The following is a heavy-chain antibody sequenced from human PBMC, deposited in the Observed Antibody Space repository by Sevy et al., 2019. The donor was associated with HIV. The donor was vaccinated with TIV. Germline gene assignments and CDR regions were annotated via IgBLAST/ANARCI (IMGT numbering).Heavy chain of an antibody. Sequence: ASVKVSCKTSRYSFSTYDFIWVRQAPGQGIDWLGWISAENGHTLYAQRFQGRATMTTDTSASEVYMELRNLRSDDTAIYYCATKGIIAVGTLDYWGQGTLVTVSS. CDR2: ISAENGHT. CDR3: ATKGIIAVGTLDY. J-gene: IGHJ4*02. V-gene: IGHV1-18*01. CDR1: RYSFSTYD. D-gene: IGHD6-13*01.